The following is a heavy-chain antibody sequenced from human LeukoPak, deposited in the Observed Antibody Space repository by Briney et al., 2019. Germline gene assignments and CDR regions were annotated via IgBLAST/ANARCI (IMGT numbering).Heavy chain of an antibody. CDR2: ISTYNGNT. D-gene: IGHD5-18*01. Sequence: GASVKVSCRSSGYTFTTYGITWVRQAPGQGLEWMGWISTYNGNTNYAQKLQGRVTMTTDTSTSTAYMELRSLRSDDTAMYYCARDRMDTRTYFDYWGQGTLVTVSS. J-gene: IGHJ4*02. CDR1: GYTFTTYG. V-gene: IGHV1-18*01. CDR3: ARDRMDTRTYFDY.